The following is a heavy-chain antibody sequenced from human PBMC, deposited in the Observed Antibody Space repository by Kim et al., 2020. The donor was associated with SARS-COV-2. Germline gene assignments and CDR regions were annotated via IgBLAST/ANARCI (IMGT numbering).Heavy chain of an antibody. V-gene: IGHV3-21*01. Sequence: GGSLRLSCAASGFTFSSYSMNWVRQAPGKGLEWVSSISSSSSYIYYADSVKGRFTISRDNAKNSLYLQMNSLRAEDTAVYYCASQPYLDTATQNPFYYYYYGMDVWGQGTTVTVSS. J-gene: IGHJ6*02. D-gene: IGHD5-18*01. CDR3: ASQPYLDTATQNPFYYYYYGMDV. CDR2: ISSSSSYI. CDR1: GFTFSSYS.